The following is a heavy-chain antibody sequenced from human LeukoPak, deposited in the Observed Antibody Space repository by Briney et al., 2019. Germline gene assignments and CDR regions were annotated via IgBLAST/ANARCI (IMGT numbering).Heavy chain of an antibody. V-gene: IGHV3-30-3*01. Sequence: GGSLRLSCAASGFTFSSYAMHWVRQAPGKGLEWVAVISYDGSNKYYADSVKGRFTIPRDNSKNTLYLQMNSLRAEDTAVYYCARDLAAFYGLGLWGQGTLVTVSS. J-gene: IGHJ4*02. CDR1: GFTFSSYA. D-gene: IGHD2/OR15-2a*01. CDR3: ARDLAAFYGLGL. CDR2: ISYDGSNK.